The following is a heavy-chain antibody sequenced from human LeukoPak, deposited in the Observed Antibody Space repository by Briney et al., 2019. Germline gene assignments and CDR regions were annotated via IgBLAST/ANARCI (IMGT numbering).Heavy chain of an antibody. J-gene: IGHJ6*02. D-gene: IGHD3-22*01. CDR2: ISYDGSNK. CDR3: AKTSYDNYGMDV. V-gene: IGHV3-30*18. CDR1: GFKFSGYW. Sequence: GGSLRLSCAASGFKFSGYWMTWVRQAPGKGLEWVAVISYDGSNKYYADSVKGRFTISRDNSKNTLYLQMNSLRAEDTAVYYCAKTSYDNYGMDVWGQGTTVTVSS.